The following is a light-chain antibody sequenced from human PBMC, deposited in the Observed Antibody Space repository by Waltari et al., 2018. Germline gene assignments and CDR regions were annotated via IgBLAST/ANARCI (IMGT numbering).Light chain of an antibody. J-gene: IGKJ2*01. Sequence: VLTQSPGTLSLSPGESVTLSCRASQSVSKRYLAWYQQKPGQAPRLLIYGASSRAAGIPDRFSGSGSGTDFTLTISRLEPEDFAMYYCQQYGSSVMYTFGQGTKLEIK. CDR2: GAS. CDR1: QSVSKRY. CDR3: QQYGSSVMYT. V-gene: IGKV3-20*01.